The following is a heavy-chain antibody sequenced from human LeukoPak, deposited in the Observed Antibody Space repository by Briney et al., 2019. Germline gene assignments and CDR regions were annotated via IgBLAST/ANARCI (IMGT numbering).Heavy chain of an antibody. CDR1: GFTFSSYG. D-gene: IGHD1-26*01. V-gene: IGHV3-30*18. J-gene: IGHJ4*02. CDR3: AKDRWELLKRGTYFDY. Sequence: GGSLRLSCAASGFTFSSYGMHWVRQAPGKGLEWVAVISYDGSNKYYADSVKGRFTISRDNSKNTLYLQMNSLRAEDTAVYYCAKDRWELLKRGTYFDYWGQGTLVTVSS. CDR2: ISYDGSNK.